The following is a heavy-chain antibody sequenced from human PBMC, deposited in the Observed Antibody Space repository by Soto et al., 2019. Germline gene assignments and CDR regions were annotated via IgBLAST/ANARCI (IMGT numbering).Heavy chain of an antibody. Sequence: PGGSLRLSCAASGFTFSSYGMHGVRQAPGKGLERVAVIWYDGSNKYYADSVKGRFTISRDNSKNTLYLQMNSLRAEDTAVYYCARDGRYCSSTSCYRDYYYYYGMDVWGQGTTVTVSS. V-gene: IGHV3-33*01. CDR2: IWYDGSNK. CDR3: ARDGRYCSSTSCYRDYYYYYGMDV. CDR1: GFTFSSYG. D-gene: IGHD2-2*01. J-gene: IGHJ6*02.